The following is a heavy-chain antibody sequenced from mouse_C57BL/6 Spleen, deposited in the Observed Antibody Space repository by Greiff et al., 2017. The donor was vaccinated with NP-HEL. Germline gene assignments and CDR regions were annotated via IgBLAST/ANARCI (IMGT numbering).Heavy chain of an antibody. Sequence: EVQVVESGGGLVKPGGSLKLSCAASGFTFSSYAMSWVRQTPEKRLEWVATISDGGSYTYYPDSVKGRFTISRDNAKNTLYLQMSSLKSEDTAMYYCASRGWDYFDYWGQGTTLTVSS. CDR1: GFTFSSYA. D-gene: IGHD3-3*01. CDR3: ASRGWDYFDY. CDR2: ISDGGSYT. J-gene: IGHJ2*01. V-gene: IGHV5-6*01.